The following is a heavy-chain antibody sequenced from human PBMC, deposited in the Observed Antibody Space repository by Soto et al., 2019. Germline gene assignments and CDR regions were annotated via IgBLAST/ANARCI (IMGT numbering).Heavy chain of an antibody. D-gene: IGHD3-10*02. J-gene: IGHJ4*02. V-gene: IGHV4-59*01. CDR2: IYYTGST. Sequence: WTWIRQPPGKGLEWIGYIYYTGSTNYNPSLKSRVTMSVDTSKNQFSLKLSSVTAADSAVYFCARLGTYGNYVDYWGQGTLVTVSS. CDR3: ARLGTYGNYVDY.